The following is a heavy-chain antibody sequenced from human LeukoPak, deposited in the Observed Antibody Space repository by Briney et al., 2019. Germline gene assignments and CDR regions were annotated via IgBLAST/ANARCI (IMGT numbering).Heavy chain of an antibody. V-gene: IGHV4-59*01. D-gene: IGHD2-21*01. CDR1: GGSISSYY. CDR2: ISYSGST. J-gene: IGHJ4*02. CDR3: ARRIVKSALDPLDY. Sequence: SETLSLTCTVSGGSISSYYWSWIRQPPGKGLECIGYISYSGSTNYNPSLKSRVTMSVDTSKNQFSLKLTSVTAADTAVYYCARRIVKSALDPLDYWGQGTLGTVSP.